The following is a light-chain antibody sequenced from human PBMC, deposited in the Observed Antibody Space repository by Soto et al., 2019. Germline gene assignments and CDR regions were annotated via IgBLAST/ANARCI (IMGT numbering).Light chain of an antibody. CDR2: DAS. J-gene: IGKJ4*01. V-gene: IGKV1-5*01. Sequence: DIQMTQSPSTLSASVGDRVTITCRASQSVSSWLAWYQQKPGKAPKLLIYDASSLESGVPSRFSGSGYGTEFTLTISSLQLDDFATYYCQQYNSYPLTFGGGTKVEIK. CDR1: QSVSSW. CDR3: QQYNSYPLT.